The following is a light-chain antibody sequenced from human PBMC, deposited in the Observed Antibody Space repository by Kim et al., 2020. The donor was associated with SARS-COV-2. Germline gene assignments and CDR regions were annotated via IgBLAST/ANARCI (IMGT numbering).Light chain of an antibody. CDR3: QAWDSSTWV. CDR2: QDS. V-gene: IGLV3-1*01. Sequence: GSPGQTASITCYGDKLGDKYACWYQQKPGQSPVLVIYQDSKRPSGIPERFSGSNSGNTATLTISGTQAMDEADYYCQAWDSSTWVFGGGTQLTVL. CDR1: KLGDKY. J-gene: IGLJ3*02.